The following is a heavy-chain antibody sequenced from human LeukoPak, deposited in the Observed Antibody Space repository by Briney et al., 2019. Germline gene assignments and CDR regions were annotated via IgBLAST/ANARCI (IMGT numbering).Heavy chain of an antibody. CDR3: ATHLDRSYYYFDF. D-gene: IGHD3-10*01. CDR1: GYGLSILS. V-gene: IGHV1-24*01. CDR2: IDPQDGQT. J-gene: IGHJ4*02. Sequence: ASVKVSCKISGYGLSILSIHWVRQAPGEGLQWVGGIDPQDGQTIYAQPFHGRATISEDTFSDTAYLELNSLRSEDTALYHCATHLDRSYYYFDFWGQGTLVIVSS.